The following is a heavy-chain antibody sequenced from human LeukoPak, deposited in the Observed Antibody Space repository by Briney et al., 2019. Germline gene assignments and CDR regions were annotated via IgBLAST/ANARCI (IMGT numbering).Heavy chain of an antibody. J-gene: IGHJ4*02. CDR1: GGSICSGGYS. Sequence: SQTLSLTCAVSGGSICSGGYSWSWIRQPPGKGLEWIGYIYHSGSTYYNPSLKSRVTISVDRSKNQFSLKLSSVTAADTAVYYCAREGGSGSIDYWGQGTLVTVSS. V-gene: IGHV4-30-2*01. D-gene: IGHD3-10*01. CDR3: AREGGSGSIDY. CDR2: IYHSGST.